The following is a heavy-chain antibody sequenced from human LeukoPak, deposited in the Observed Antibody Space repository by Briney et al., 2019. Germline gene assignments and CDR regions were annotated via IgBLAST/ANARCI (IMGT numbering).Heavy chain of an antibody. CDR2: IYYSGST. CDR1: GGPLSSYY. Sequence: SEALSLTCTDSGGPLSSYYWSWVRQAPGKGLEWVGYIYYSGSTNYNPSVKSRVTISVDTSKNQFSLKLSSVTAADTAVYYCARDGGSYSGWFDPWGQGTLVTVSS. CDR3: ARDGGSYSGWFDP. D-gene: IGHD1-26*01. J-gene: IGHJ5*02. V-gene: IGHV4-59*01.